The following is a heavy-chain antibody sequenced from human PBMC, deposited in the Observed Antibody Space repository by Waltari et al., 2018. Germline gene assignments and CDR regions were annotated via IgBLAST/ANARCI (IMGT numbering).Heavy chain of an antibody. V-gene: IGHV3-23*01. J-gene: IGHJ4*02. CDR2: IGGSNVFT. Sequence: LQLQESGPGLVRPSETLSLTCTVSGDSIANRDYYWGWIRQAPGKGLEWIAGIGGSNVFTYYVDSVKGRFTVSRDNSKNTMYLQMNSLRAEDTAIYYCTKTVDYSAWRLFFDHWGQGTLVSVSS. CDR3: TKTVDYSAWRLFFDH. CDR1: GDSIANRDYY. D-gene: IGHD4-4*01.